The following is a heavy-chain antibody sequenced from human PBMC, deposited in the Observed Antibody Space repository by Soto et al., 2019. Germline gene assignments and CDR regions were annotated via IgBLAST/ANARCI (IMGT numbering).Heavy chain of an antibody. CDR3: ARGRYCSGGSCYGFLGY. J-gene: IGHJ4*02. CDR2: IIPIFGTA. V-gene: IGHV1-69*13. Sequence: ASVKVSCKASGGTFSSYAISWVRQAPGQGLEWMGGIIPIFGTANYAQKFQGRVTITADESTSTAYMELSSLRSEDTAVYYCARGRYCSGGSCYGFLGYWVQGTLVTVSS. D-gene: IGHD2-15*01. CDR1: GGTFSSYA.